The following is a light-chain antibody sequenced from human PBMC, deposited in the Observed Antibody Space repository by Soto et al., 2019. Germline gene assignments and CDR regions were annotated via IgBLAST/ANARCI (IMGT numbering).Light chain of an antibody. CDR1: QSVSSSY. CDR3: QQYGSSLRWT. V-gene: IGKV3-20*01. Sequence: EIVLTQSPGTLSLSPGERATLSCRASQSVSSSYLAWYQQKPGQAPRLLIYGASSRATGIPDRFSGSGSGTDFTLTISRLEPEDFAVDYCQQYGSSLRWTFGPGTKVDIK. J-gene: IGKJ3*01. CDR2: GAS.